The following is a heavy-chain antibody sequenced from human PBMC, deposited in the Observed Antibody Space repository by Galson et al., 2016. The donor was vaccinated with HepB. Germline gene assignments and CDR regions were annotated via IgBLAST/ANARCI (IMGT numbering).Heavy chain of an antibody. CDR2: ISYDGSNR. V-gene: IGHV3-30-3*01. CDR1: GFTFSTYA. D-gene: IGHD3/OR15-3a*01. CDR3: AREHDIWTSYAFDI. Sequence: SLRLSCAASGFTFSTYAMHWVRQAPGKGLEWVAVISYDGSNRYYADSVKGRFTISRDNSKNTLYLQMNSLRPEDTAVYYCAREHDIWTSYAFDIWGQGTMITVSS. J-gene: IGHJ3*02.